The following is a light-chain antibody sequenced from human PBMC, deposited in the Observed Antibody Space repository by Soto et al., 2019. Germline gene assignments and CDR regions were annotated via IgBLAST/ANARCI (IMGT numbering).Light chain of an antibody. CDR3: QQYHTYPWT. CDR2: KAS. CDR1: QSISAW. Sequence: DIQMTQSPSTLSASVGDRVTITCRASQSISAWLAWYQQTAGKAPKLLIFKASGLESGVPSRFSGSGSGTEFTLTISSLQPDDSATYYCQQYHTYPWTFGQGTKVEIK. J-gene: IGKJ1*01. V-gene: IGKV1-5*03.